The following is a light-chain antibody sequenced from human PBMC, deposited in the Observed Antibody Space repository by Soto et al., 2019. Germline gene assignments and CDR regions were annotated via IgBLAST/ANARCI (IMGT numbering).Light chain of an antibody. CDR3: QQYDNWPPI. V-gene: IGKV3-15*01. CDR2: SAS. Sequence: EIVMTQSPDTLSVSPGERATLSCRASQSVSSDLAWYQQKPGQAPRLLIYSASTRATGIPARFSGSGSGTEFTLTISSRQSEDFAVYYCQQYDNWPPIFGQGTKLEIK. J-gene: IGKJ2*01. CDR1: QSVSSD.